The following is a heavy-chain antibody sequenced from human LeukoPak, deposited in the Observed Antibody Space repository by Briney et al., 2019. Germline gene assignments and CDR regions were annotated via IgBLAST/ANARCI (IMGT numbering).Heavy chain of an antibody. V-gene: IGHV3-23*01. J-gene: IGHJ4*02. CDR1: GFTFSSDA. CDR3: APAELDAPEDFDY. Sequence: PGGSLRLSCVASGFTFSSDAMNWVRQSPGKGLEWVSVISGSGDKTYYADSVKGRFTISRDNSKNTLYLQMNSLRAEDTAVYYCAPAELDAPEDFDYWGQGTLVTVSS. CDR2: ISGSGDKT. D-gene: IGHD1-1*01.